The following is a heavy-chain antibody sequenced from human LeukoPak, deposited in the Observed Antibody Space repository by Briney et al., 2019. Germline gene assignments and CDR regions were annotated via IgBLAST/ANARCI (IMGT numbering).Heavy chain of an antibody. D-gene: IGHD2-15*01. V-gene: IGHV3-21*06. CDR1: GFTFGSSS. Sequence: GGSLRLSCAASGFTFGSSSMNWVRQAPGKGLEFVSSISPSSSYIYYADSVKGRFTISRDDAKNSLFLQMNSLRAEDTAVYYCAREGGYCSGGSCRFFDYWGQGTLVTVSS. CDR2: ISPSSSYI. CDR3: AREGGYCSGGSCRFFDY. J-gene: IGHJ4*02.